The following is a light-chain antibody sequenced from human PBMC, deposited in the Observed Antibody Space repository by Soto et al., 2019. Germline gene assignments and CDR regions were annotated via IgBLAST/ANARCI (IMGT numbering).Light chain of an antibody. V-gene: IGKV3-15*01. J-gene: IGKJ1*01. CDR3: KQYNNWPQT. Sequence: EIVMTQSPATLSVSPGERATLSCRASQSVSSNLAWYQQKPGQAHRLLIYGASTRATGIQARFSGSGSGTELTLTISSLQSEDFAVYYCKQYNNWPQTFGQGTKVDIK. CDR1: QSVSSN. CDR2: GAS.